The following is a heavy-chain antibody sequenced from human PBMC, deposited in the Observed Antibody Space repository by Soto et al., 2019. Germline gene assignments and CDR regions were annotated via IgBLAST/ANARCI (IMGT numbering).Heavy chain of an antibody. CDR1: GFPFSSFS. J-gene: IGHJ3*02. CDR2: ISPGSSTI. V-gene: IGHV3-48*02. CDR3: ARDKNIVGARQGFFFDI. D-gene: IGHD1-26*01. Sequence: GGSLRLSCPTSGFPFSSFSINWVRPAPGKGLEWVSYISPGSSTIYYADSGKDRFTTATHKATNSLYLQMNSLRDEDTDVYYFARDKNIVGARQGFFFDIWGQGTMVTVSS.